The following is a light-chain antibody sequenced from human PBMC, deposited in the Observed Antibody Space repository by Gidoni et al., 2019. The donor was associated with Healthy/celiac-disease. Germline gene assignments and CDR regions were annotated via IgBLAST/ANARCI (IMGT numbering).Light chain of an antibody. CDR1: QSVLYSSNNKNY. J-gene: IGKJ1*01. CDR2: WAS. V-gene: IGKV4-1*01. CDR3: QQYYSTMWT. Sequence: DIVMTQTQDSLAVSLGERATINCKSSQSVLYSSNNKNYLAWYQQKPGQPPKLLIYWASTRESGVPDRFSGSGSGTDFTLTISSLQAEDVAVYYCQQYYSTMWTFGQGTKVEIK.